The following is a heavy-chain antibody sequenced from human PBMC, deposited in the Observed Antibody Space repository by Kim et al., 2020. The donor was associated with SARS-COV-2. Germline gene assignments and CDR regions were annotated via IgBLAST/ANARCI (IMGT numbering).Heavy chain of an antibody. CDR3: ARLRAGCSGGSCYWGVFDY. D-gene: IGHD2-15*01. CDR2: IYYSGST. CDR1: GGSISSSSYY. J-gene: IGHJ4*02. Sequence: SETLSLTCTVSGGSISSSSYYWGWIRQPPGKGLEWIGSIYYSGSTYYNPSLKSRVTISVDTSKNQFSLKLSSVTAADTAVYYCARLRAGCSGGSCYWGVFDYWGQGTLVTVSS. V-gene: IGHV4-39*01.